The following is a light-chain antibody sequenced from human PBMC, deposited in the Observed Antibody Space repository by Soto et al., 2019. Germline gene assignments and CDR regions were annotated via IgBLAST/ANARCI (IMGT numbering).Light chain of an antibody. CDR1: QSLLHSDVKTY. J-gene: IGKJ2*01. V-gene: IGKV2-28*01. CDR2: LGS. CDR3: MQVLQTTYT. Sequence: DIVMTQSPLSLPVTPGEPASISCRSSQSLLHSDVKTYFDWYLQKPGQSPQLRIYLGSNRASGVPGRFSGRGSCTDFTLKISRVEAEDVGVYYCMQVLQTTYTCGQGTKLEIK.